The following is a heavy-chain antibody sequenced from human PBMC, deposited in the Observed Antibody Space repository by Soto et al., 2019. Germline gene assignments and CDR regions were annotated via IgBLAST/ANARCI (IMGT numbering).Heavy chain of an antibody. CDR1: GGSSSSGDYY. V-gene: IGHV4-30-4*01. CDR3: ARDSSSLGDYYYYYGMDV. CDR2: IYYSGST. D-gene: IGHD6-6*01. J-gene: IGHJ6*02. Sequence: SETLSLTCTVSGGSSSSGDYYWIWIRHPPGKGLEWIGYIYYSGSTYYNPSLKSRVTISVDTSKNQFSLKLSSVTAADTAVYYCARDSSSLGDYYYYYGMDVWGQGTTVTVSS.